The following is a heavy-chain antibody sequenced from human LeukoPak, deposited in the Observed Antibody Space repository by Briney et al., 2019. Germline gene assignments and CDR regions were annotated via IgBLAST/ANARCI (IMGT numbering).Heavy chain of an antibody. D-gene: IGHD3-3*02. CDR3: ARHMAFHANLDY. V-gene: IGHV4-39*01. Sequence: SETLSLTCTVSGGSISSSTYCWSWVRQPPGKGLEWIGCMYYSGSTYYSSSLKGRVTISLDTPKSQFSLRLNSVTASDTAVYYCARHMAFHANLDYWGQGTLVTVSS. CDR2: MYYSGST. CDR1: GGSISSSTYC. J-gene: IGHJ4*02.